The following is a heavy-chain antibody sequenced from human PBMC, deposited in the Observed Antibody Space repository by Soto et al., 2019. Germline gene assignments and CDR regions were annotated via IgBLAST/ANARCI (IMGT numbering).Heavy chain of an antibody. Sequence: GGSLRLSCAASGFTFSNAWMSWVRQAPGKGLEWVGRIKSKTDGGTTDYAAPVKGRFTISRDDSKNTLYLQMNSLKTEDTAVYYCTTAPLVAVAGGDGFDIWGQGTMVTVSS. CDR3: TTAPLVAVAGGDGFDI. J-gene: IGHJ3*02. CDR1: GFTFSNAW. D-gene: IGHD6-19*01. CDR2: IKSKTDGGTT. V-gene: IGHV3-15*01.